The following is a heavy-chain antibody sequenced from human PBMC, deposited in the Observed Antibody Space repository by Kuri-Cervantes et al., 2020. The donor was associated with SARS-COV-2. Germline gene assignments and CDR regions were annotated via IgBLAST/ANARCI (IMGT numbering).Heavy chain of an antibody. V-gene: IGHV1-69*04. CDR3: ARGGEQWLVLGNWFDP. J-gene: IGHJ5*02. D-gene: IGHD6-19*01. CDR1: GGTFSSYA. CDR2: IIPILGIA. Sequence: SVKVSCKASGGTFSSYAISWVRQAPGQGLEWMGRIIPILGIANYAQKFQGRVTMTRDTSISTAYMELSRLRSDDTAVYYCARGGEQWLVLGNWFDPWGRGTLVTVSS.